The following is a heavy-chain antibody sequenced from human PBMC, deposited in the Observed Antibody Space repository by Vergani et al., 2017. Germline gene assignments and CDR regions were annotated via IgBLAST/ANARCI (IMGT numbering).Heavy chain of an antibody. V-gene: IGHV3-30*03. D-gene: IGHD5-24*01. CDR2: ISYDGDTT. J-gene: IGHJ3*02. CDR3: ARDHRDYNNYPGTFDI. CDR1: GFRFSDYG. Sequence: VQLVESGGGLVKPGGSLRLSCAVSGFRFSDYGMHWVRQAPGRGLEWVALISYDGDTTYYEDSVKGRFTISRDNSKNTLFLQMHSLRVEDTALYYCARDHRDYNNYPGTFDIWGQGSMVTVSS.